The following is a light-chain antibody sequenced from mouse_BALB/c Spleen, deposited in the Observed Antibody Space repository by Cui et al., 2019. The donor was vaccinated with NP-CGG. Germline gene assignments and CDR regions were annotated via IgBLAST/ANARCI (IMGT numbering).Light chain of an antibody. J-gene: IGLJ1*01. CDR3: ALWYSNHWV. Sequence: HAVVTLESALTPPPGETVTLTCRSSTGAVTTSNYANWVQEKPDHLFTGLIGGTNNRAPGVPARFSGSLIGDKAALTITGAQTEDEAIYFCALWYSNHWVFGGGTKLTVL. CDR2: GTN. CDR1: TGAVTTSNY. V-gene: IGLV1*01.